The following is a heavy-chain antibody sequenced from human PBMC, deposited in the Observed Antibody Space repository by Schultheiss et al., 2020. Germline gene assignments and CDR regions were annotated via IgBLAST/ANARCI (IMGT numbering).Heavy chain of an antibody. J-gene: IGHJ4*02. CDR3: AKALWSSNWYYFDQ. V-gene: IGHV3-19*01. D-gene: IGHD6-13*01. Sequence: GSLRLSCAASGFTFSNSDMNWVRQAPGKGLEWVSGVSWNGSRTHYADSVKGRFIISRDNSKDTLYLQMNNLRPEDTAMFYCAKALWSSNWYYFDQWGQGTLVTVSS. CDR2: VSWNGSRT. CDR1: GFTFSNSD.